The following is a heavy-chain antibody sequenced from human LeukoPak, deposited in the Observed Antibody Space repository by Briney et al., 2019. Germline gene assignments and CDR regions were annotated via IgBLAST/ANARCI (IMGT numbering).Heavy chain of an antibody. Sequence: GGSLRLSCAASGFTFSSYAMSWVRQAPGKGLEWVSAISGSGGSTYYADSVKGRFTISRDNSKNTLYLQMNNLRAEDTAVYYCARDTARNNFDYWGQGTLVTVSS. CDR1: GFTFSSYA. D-gene: IGHD5-18*01. CDR2: ISGSGGST. V-gene: IGHV3-23*01. CDR3: ARDTARNNFDY. J-gene: IGHJ4*02.